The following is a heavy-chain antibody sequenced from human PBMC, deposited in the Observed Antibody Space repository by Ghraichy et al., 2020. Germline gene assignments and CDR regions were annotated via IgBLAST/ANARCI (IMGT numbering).Heavy chain of an antibody. J-gene: IGHJ6*02. CDR3: ARGSRVVRFFYYDGMDV. Sequence: LSLTCVGSGFTLTGYRMNWVRQSPGKGLEWVSYITGSSRTTSYADSVKGRFTISRDNAQNSLYLQMNSLRDEDTAVYYCARGSRVVRFFYYDGMDVWGQGTTVTVSS. CDR1: GFTLTGYR. D-gene: IGHD4-23*01. V-gene: IGHV3-48*02. CDR2: ITGSSRTT.